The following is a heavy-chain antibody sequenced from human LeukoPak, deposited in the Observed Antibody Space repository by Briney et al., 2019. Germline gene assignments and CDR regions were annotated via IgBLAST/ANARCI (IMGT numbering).Heavy chain of an antibody. D-gene: IGHD3-10*01. CDR1: GYTFNNND. CDR3: ARVRGPPYGPGYHYYMDV. CDR2: VTPNSGYT. V-gene: IGHV1-8*02. J-gene: IGHJ6*03. Sequence: ASVKVSCKASGYTFNNNDMNWVRQATGQGLEWMGWVTPNSGYTGYAQKFQGRVTITRDTSKSTAYMELSSLRSEDMAVYYCARVRGPPYGPGYHYYMDVWGKGTTVTVSS.